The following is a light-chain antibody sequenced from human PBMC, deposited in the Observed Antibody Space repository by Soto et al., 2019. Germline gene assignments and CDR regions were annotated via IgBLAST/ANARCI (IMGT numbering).Light chain of an antibody. CDR2: DVS. J-gene: IGKJ1*01. Sequence: DIQITQAPSTVSASVGDGVRLTSRARQNIARWQAWYQQKPGKAPKLLLYDVSTLERRAPSRFSGSGSATEFTLPISDLQPDDFATNYCQQYQSDTWTFGQGTKVDIK. CDR3: QQYQSDTWT. V-gene: IGKV1-5*01. CDR1: QNIARW.